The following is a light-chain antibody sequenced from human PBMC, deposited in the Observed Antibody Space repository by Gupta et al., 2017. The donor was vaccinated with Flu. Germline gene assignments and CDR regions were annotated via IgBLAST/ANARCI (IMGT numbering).Light chain of an antibody. J-gene: IGKJ2*01. CDR3: QQSTTAPPFT. Sequence: DIEMTQSPSSLSAFVGDRVTITCRASQNVKDYLNWYQHKSGKAPKLLIYAASRLHSGVSARFSGSGSGTDFTLTINNLQPEDFATYICQQSTTAPPFTFGPGTQVE. V-gene: IGKV1-39*01. CDR1: QNVKDY. CDR2: AAS.